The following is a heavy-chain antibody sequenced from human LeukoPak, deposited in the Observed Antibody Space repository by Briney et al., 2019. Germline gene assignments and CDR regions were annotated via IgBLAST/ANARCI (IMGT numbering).Heavy chain of an antibody. CDR1: GYTFTGYY. D-gene: IGHD3-16*02. V-gene: IGHV5-51*01. CDR2: IYPGDSDT. Sequence: KVSCKASGYTFTGYYMHWVRQAPGQGLEWMGIIYPGDSDTRYSPSFQGQVTISADKSISTAYLQWSSLKASDTAMYYCASPLSSFSEYFQHWGQGTLVTVSS. J-gene: IGHJ1*01. CDR3: ASPLSSFSEYFQH.